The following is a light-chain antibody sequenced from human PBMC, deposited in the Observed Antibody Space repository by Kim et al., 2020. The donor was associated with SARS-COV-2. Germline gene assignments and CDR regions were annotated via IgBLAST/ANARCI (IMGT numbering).Light chain of an antibody. CDR2: GAS. CDR1: QSVSDNY. V-gene: IGKV3-20*01. CDR3: QQYDTSPSCT. Sequence: EFVLTQSPGTLSLSPGERATLSCRASQSVSDNYLAWYQQKPGQAPRLLIYGASSRATGIPDRFSGSGSGTDFTLTISRLEPEDFAVYYCQQYDTSPSCTFGQGTKLEI. J-gene: IGKJ2*02.